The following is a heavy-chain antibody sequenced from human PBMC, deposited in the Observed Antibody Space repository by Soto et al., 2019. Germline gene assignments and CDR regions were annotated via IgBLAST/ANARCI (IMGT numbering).Heavy chain of an antibody. CDR2: VYYTGTT. CDR3: ARDLAAVPRAFAY. V-gene: IGHV4-59*01. D-gene: IGHD6-13*01. Sequence: SGTLSLTCTVSGGSISSYFYIWVRQPPGKGLEWIGSVYYTGTTDYNPSLKSRVTISVDTSKTQFSLNLRSVTAADTAVYYCARDLAAVPRAFAYPGRRSLVTASS. CDR1: GGSISSYF. J-gene: IGHJ4*02.